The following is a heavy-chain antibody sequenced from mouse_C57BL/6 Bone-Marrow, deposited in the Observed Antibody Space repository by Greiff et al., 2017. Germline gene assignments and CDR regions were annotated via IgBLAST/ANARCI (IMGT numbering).Heavy chain of an antibody. CDR2: IDPSDSYT. J-gene: IGHJ1*03. D-gene: IGHD1-1*01. CDR1: GYTFTSYW. V-gene: IGHV1-59*01. CDR3: ARYYYYFGYFDV. Sequence: QVQLQQPGAELVRPGTSVKLSCKASGYTFTSYWMHWVKQRPGQGLEWIGVIDPSDSYTNYNQKFKGKATLTVETSSSTAYMQLSSLTSEDSAVYYCARYYYYFGYFDVWGTGTTVTVSS.